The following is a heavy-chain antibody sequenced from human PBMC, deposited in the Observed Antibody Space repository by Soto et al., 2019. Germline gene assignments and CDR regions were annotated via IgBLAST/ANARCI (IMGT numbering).Heavy chain of an antibody. Sequence: GGSLRLSCVASGFTFSSFEMNWIRQAPGKGPEWIAVINPSGRTISYADSVKGRFTISRDNAENSLYLQMNSLRAEDTAVYYCARDYDFWSGLDAFDIWGQGTMVTVSS. CDR2: INPSGRTI. J-gene: IGHJ3*02. V-gene: IGHV3-48*03. CDR3: ARDYDFWSGLDAFDI. D-gene: IGHD3-3*01. CDR1: GFTFSSFE.